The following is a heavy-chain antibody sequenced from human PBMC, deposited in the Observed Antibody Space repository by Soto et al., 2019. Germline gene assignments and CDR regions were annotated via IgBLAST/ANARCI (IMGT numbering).Heavy chain of an antibody. CDR3: ARQRTTVVTQAYFDY. D-gene: IGHD2-21*02. J-gene: IGHJ4*02. CDR2: IYHSGRT. Sequence: SETLSLTCDVPGESVKQSSYYWVWLSHPQGKGLEWIGSIYHSGRTYYNPSLKSRVSISIDTSKNQFSLKLSSVTAADTALYYCARQRTTVVTQAYFDYWGQGALVTVSS. CDR1: GESVKQSSYY. V-gene: IGHV4-39*01.